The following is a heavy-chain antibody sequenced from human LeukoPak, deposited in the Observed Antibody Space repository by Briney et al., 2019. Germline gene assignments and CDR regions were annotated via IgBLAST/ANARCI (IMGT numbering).Heavy chain of an antibody. D-gene: IGHD3-22*01. J-gene: IGHJ4*02. CDR3: ARASHYDSSGYYFGY. CDR2: INWNGDST. V-gene: IGHV3-20*04. Sequence: PTGGSLRLSCAAPALTFSSYDMNWVRQAPGKGLDWVSVINWNGDSTGYADSVKGRFTISRDNAKNSLYLQMNSLRAEDTALYYCARASHYDSSGYYFGYWGQGTLVTVSS. CDR1: ALTFSSYD.